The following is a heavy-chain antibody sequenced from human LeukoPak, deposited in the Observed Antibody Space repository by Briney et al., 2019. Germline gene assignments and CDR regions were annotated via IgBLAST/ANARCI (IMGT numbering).Heavy chain of an antibody. V-gene: IGHV3-23*01. D-gene: IGHD6-19*01. CDR1: GFTFSSFA. J-gene: IGHJ4*02. Sequence: GGSLRLSCAASGFTFSSFAMSWVRQAPGKGLDWVSSISGRGAGTYYADSVKGRFTISRDNSKNTLYLQMNSLRAEDTAVYYCVKSIAVAFYSWGQGTLVTVSS. CDR2: ISGRGAGT. CDR3: VKSIAVAFYS.